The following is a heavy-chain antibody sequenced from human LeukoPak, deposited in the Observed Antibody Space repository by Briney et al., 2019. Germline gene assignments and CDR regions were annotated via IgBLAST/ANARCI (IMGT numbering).Heavy chain of an antibody. J-gene: IGHJ6*02. CDR1: GFTFSSFS. V-gene: IGHV3-48*02. CDR2: ITSSGSMK. Sequence: GGSLRLSCAASGFTFSSFSMNWVRQAPGKGLEWVSHITSSGSMKDYADSVKGRFTISRDNAKNSLSLQMSSLRDEDTAVYYCARDKRVGTTSDIYYFGMDVWGQGTTVTVSS. CDR3: ARDKRVGTTSDIYYFGMDV. D-gene: IGHD1-1*01.